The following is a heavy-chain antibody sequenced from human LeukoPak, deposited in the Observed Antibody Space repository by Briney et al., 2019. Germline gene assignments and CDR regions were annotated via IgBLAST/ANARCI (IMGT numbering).Heavy chain of an antibody. CDR3: ARLRRYSSGLRYFDY. CDR2: INHSGST. V-gene: IGHV4-30-2*01. D-gene: IGHD6-19*01. CDR1: GGSISSGGYY. Sequence: PSQTLSLTCTVSGGSISSGGYYWSWIRQPPGKGLEWIGEINHSGSTNYNPSLKSRVTISVDTSKNQFSLKLSSVTAADTAVYYCARLRRYSSGLRYFDYWGQGTLVTVSS. J-gene: IGHJ4*02.